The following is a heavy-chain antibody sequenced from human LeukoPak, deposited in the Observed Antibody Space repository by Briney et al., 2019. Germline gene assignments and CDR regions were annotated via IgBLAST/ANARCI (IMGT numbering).Heavy chain of an antibody. J-gene: IGHJ5*02. D-gene: IGHD4-17*01. CDR2: IYYSGST. Sequence: SETLSLTCTVSGGSISSSSYYWGWLRQPPGKGLEWIGSIYYSGSTYYNPSLKSRVTISVDTSKNQFSLKLSSVTAADTAVYYCARSHRYGDYTEHWFDPWGQGTLVTVSS. V-gene: IGHV4-39*01. CDR1: GGSISSSSYY. CDR3: ARSHRYGDYTEHWFDP.